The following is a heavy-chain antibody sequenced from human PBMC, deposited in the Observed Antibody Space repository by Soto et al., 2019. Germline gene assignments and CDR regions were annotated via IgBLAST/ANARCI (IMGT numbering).Heavy chain of an antibody. CDR1: GFTISTHG. CDR3: AAATTWNFHFHY. Sequence: HVQLVESGGGVVQPGTSLRLSCAASGFTISTHGMHWVRQAPGKGLEWVANIWYDGSNRFYADSVKGRFTISKDNSKNTLYLQMSSLRAEDTAVYYCAAATTWNFHFHYWGQGTQATVSS. V-gene: IGHV3-33*01. D-gene: IGHD1-7*01. CDR2: IWYDGSNR. J-gene: IGHJ4*02.